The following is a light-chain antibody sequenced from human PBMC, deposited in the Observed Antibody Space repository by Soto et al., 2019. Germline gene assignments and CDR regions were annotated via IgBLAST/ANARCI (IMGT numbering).Light chain of an antibody. J-gene: IGLJ2*01. V-gene: IGLV2-8*01. Sequence: QSVLTQPPSASGSPGQSVAISCSGTSSDVGGYNYVSWYQQHPGKAPKLMIYDVNKRPSGVPDRFSGSKSGNTASLTVSGLQAEDEADYYCISYAGSNKPAFGEGTKLTVL. CDR1: SSDVGGYNY. CDR2: DVN. CDR3: ISYAGSNKPA.